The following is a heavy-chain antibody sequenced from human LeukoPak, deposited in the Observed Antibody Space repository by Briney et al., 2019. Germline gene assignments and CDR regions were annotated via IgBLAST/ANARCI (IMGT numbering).Heavy chain of an antibody. Sequence: GASVKVSCKASGYTFTSYDINWVRQATGRGLEWMGWMNPNSGNTGYAQKFQGRVTMTRNTSISTAYMELSSLRSEDTAVYYCARADYYDSSGPPPFDYWGQGTLVTVSS. CDR3: ARADYYDSSGPPPFDY. V-gene: IGHV1-8*01. CDR1: GYTFTSYD. J-gene: IGHJ4*02. CDR2: MNPNSGNT. D-gene: IGHD3-22*01.